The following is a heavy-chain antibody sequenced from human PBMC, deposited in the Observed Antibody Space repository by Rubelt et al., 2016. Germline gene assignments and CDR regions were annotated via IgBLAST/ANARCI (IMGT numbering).Heavy chain of an antibody. V-gene: IGHV3-23*04. CDR1: GFTFSSCA. Sequence: EVQLVESGGGLVQPGGSLRLSCAASGFTFSSCAMSWVLQAPGQGLEWVSAISGSGGSTYESDSVKSRFTSSRVNAKNSLYLQMNSLRAEDTAVYYCVVTFGEEYYFDYWGQGTLVTVSS. CDR2: ISGSGGST. J-gene: IGHJ4*02. D-gene: IGHD3-16*01. CDR3: VVTFGEEYYFDY.